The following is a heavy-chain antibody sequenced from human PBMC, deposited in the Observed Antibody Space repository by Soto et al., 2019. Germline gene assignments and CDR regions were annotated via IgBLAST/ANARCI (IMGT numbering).Heavy chain of an antibody. V-gene: IGHV1-18*01. J-gene: IGHJ6*01. D-gene: IGHD6-6*01. CDR2: LSAYTGNT. CDR1: GCTFTSYG. Sequence: GASVKVSCKASGCTFTSYGISWVGPAPGQGLEWRGWLSAYTGNTNYAQKLQGRVTMTTDTSTSTAYIELRSLRSYDTAVYYCARGAVYSSSSNHYYYYGMDVWGQGTTVNVSS. CDR3: ARGAVYSSSSNHYYYYGMDV.